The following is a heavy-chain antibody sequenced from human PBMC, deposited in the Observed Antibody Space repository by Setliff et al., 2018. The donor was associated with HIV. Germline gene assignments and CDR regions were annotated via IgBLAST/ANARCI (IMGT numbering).Heavy chain of an antibody. V-gene: IGHV4-28*01. J-gene: IGHJ4*02. CDR3: ARGLSFYDPGGFDY. CDR1: GGSISTSNW. D-gene: IGHD3-22*01. CDR2: IYYSGST. Sequence: SETLSLTCTVFGGSISTSNWWGWIRQTPGKGLEWIGYIYYSGSTNYNPSLKSRVTMSLDTSKNQFSLKLSSVTAADTAVYYCARGLSFYDPGGFDYWGQGTLVTVSS.